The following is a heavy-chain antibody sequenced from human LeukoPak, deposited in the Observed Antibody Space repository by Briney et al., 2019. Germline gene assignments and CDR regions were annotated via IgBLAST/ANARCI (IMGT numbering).Heavy chain of an antibody. V-gene: IGHV1-18*04. CDR2: ISTYSGNI. CDR3: AIDRPSAIGTTARFDP. J-gene: IGHJ5*02. Sequence: ASVKVSCKASGYIFTTYSISWVRQAPGQGLEWMGWISTYSGNINYAQKFQGRVTMTTDTSTSTAYMELRSLRSDDTAMYYFAIDRPSAIGTTARFDPWGQGTLVAVSS. D-gene: IGHD1-1*01. CDR1: GYIFTTYS.